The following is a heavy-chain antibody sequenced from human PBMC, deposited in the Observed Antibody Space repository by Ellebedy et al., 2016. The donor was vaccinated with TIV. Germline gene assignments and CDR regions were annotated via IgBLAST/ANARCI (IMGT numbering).Heavy chain of an antibody. D-gene: IGHD5-24*01. V-gene: IGHV3-49*04. J-gene: IGHJ6*02. CDR3: ARDFQFDILHYYNGMDV. CDR2: IRSKPFGGTT. Sequence: GESLKISCSTSGYTFREFVISWVRQAPGKGLEWVGLIRSKPFGGTTEYAASVKGRFTISRDDSKSIAYLQMNSLKPEDTAVYYCARDFQFDILHYYNGMDVWGQGTTVTVSS. CDR1: GYTFREFV.